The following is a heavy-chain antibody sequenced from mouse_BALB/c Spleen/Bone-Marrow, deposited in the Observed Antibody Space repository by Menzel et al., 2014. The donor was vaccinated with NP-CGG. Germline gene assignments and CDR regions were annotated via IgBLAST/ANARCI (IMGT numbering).Heavy chain of an antibody. CDR1: GLTFSSFG. Sequence: EVKLVDSGGGLVQPGGSRKLSCVVSGLTFSSFGMHWVRQVPEKGLEWVAYINSDSRTIYYADTVRGRFTISRDNPKNTLFLQMTSLRSEDTAIYYCTRPYGYSYAMDYWGQGTSVTVSS. D-gene: IGHD2-2*01. CDR3: TRPYGYSYAMDY. V-gene: IGHV5-17*02. CDR2: INSDSRTI. J-gene: IGHJ4*01.